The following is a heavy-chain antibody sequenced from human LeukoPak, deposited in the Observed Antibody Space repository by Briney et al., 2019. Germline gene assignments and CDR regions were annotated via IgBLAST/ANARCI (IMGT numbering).Heavy chain of an antibody. V-gene: IGHV3-23*01. Sequence: GGSLRLSCAASGVTLRDYAMTWIRQAREKGLQWVSVISGDGESTYADSVRGRFTISRDNSKNTMYLQMNNLRAEDTAIYYCAKDRDCSSTGCYVFANWGRGTLVTVSS. J-gene: IGHJ4*02. CDR2: ISGDGEST. CDR1: GVTLRDYA. CDR3: AKDRDCSSTGCYVFAN. D-gene: IGHD2-2*01.